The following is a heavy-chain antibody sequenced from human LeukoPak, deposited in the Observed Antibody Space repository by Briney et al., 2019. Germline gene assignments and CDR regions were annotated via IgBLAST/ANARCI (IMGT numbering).Heavy chain of an antibody. CDR2: ISGGGGST. CDR3: AKDPAPHLTYFDY. CDR1: GFTFSSYA. Sequence: GGSLRLSCAASGFTFSSYAMSWVRQAPGKGLEWVSAISGGGGSTYYADSVKGRFTISRDNSKNTLYLQMNSLRAEDTAVYYCAKDPAPHLTYFDYWGQGTLVTVSS. J-gene: IGHJ4*02. V-gene: IGHV3-23*01.